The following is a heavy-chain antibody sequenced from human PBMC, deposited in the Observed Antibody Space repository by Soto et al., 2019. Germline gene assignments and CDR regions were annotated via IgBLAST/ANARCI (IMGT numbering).Heavy chain of an antibody. CDR1: GFTFSSYG. Sequence: QVQLVESGGGVVQPGRSLRLSCAASGFTFSSYGMHWVRQAPGKGLEWVAVIWYDGSNKYYADSVKGRFTISRDNSKNTLYLQMNSLRAEDTAVYYCARGTTVTSLYYFDYWGQGTLVTVSS. CDR2: IWYDGSNK. V-gene: IGHV3-33*01. J-gene: IGHJ4*02. D-gene: IGHD4-17*01. CDR3: ARGTTVTSLYYFDY.